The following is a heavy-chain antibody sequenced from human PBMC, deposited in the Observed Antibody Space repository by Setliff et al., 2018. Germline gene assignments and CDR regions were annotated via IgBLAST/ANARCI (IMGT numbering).Heavy chain of an antibody. CDR3: AKDGSGSYDYLDY. CDR2: ISSSSSYI. CDR1: GFNFRTYT. D-gene: IGHD6-13*01. Sequence: PGGSLRLSCAASGFNFRTYTMNWVRQAPGKGLEWVSYISSSSSYIYYADSVKGRFTISRDNAKNSLYLQMNSLRAEDTAVYYCAKDGSGSYDYLDYWGQGTLVTVSS. J-gene: IGHJ4*02. V-gene: IGHV3-21*04.